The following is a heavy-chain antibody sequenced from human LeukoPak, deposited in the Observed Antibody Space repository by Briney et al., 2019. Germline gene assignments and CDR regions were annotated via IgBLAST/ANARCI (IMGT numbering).Heavy chain of an antibody. D-gene: IGHD6-6*01. CDR2: ISGSDVST. V-gene: IGHV3-23*01. Sequence: GGSLRLSCAASGFTFSTYAMSWVRQAPGKGLEWVSGISGSDVSTYYADSVKGRFTIFRDNSKNTLYLQMNSLRAEDTAVYHCAKERGYSSSSVDYWGQGILVTVSS. CDR3: AKERGYSSSSVDY. J-gene: IGHJ4*02. CDR1: GFTFSTYA.